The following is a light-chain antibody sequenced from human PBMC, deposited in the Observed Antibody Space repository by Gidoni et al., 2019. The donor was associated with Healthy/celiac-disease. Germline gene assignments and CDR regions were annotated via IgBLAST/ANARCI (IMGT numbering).Light chain of an antibody. CDR1: NIGSKS. V-gene: IGLV3-21*03. Sequence: SYVLTQPPSVSVSPGKTARITCGGNNIGSKSVHWYQQKPGQAPVLVVYDDSGRPSGMPERFSGSNSGNTATLTISRVEAGDEADYYCQVWDSSSDHLVFGGGTKLTVL. CDR3: QVWDSSSDHLV. CDR2: DDS. J-gene: IGLJ2*01.